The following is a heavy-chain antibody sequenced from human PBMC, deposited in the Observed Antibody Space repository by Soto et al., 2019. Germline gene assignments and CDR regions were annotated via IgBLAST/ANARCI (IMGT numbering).Heavy chain of an antibody. J-gene: IGHJ4*02. CDR2: IRKQANIYTT. D-gene: IGHD2-2*01. Sequence: EVQLVESGGGLVQPGGSLRLSCVGSGFTFSDHYIDWVRQAPGKGLEWVGRIRKQANIYTTPYAASVKGRFTISRDDPKNSLFLQMNSLKTEDTAVYCCARSGSSTSCYDYWGQGTLVTVSS. CDR3: ARSGSSTSCYDY. V-gene: IGHV3-72*01. CDR1: GFTFSDHY.